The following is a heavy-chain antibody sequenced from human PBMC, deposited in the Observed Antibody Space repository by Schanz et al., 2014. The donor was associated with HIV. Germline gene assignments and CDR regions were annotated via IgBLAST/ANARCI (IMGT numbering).Heavy chain of an antibody. Sequence: QVQLVESGGGVVQPGRSLRLSCAASGFTFSSYGMYWVRQAPGKGLEWVAVISHDGSKKYYADSVRGRITISRDNSKNTLYLQMNSLRADDTAVYYCAKGWRGYSISSLVDYWGQGPLVTVSS. V-gene: IGHV3-30*18. J-gene: IGHJ4*02. CDR3: AKGWRGYSISSLVDY. CDR2: ISHDGSKK. D-gene: IGHD6-6*01. CDR1: GFTFSSYG.